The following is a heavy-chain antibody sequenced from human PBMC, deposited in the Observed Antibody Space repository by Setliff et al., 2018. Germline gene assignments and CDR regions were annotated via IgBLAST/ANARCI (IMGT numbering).Heavy chain of an antibody. J-gene: IGHJ4*02. CDR2: ISPHTGNT. D-gene: IGHD2-8*01. CDR3: LRLVRYCSRTSCQRTSGDEV. V-gene: IGHV1-18*01. CDR1: GYAFSDYG. Sequence: ASVKVSCKASGYAFSDYGVTWVRQAPGQGLEWVGWISPHTGNTYTAQRFQGRVTMTTDTSTNMAYLELRGLRSDDTAVYYCLRLVRYCSRTSCQRTSGDEVWGQGTLVTVSS.